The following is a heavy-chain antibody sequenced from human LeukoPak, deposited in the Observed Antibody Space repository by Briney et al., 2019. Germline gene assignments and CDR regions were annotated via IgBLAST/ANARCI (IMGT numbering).Heavy chain of an antibody. J-gene: IGHJ6*02. CDR3: SRGLVYSSGYDHGSDV. D-gene: IGHD6-19*01. Sequence: SETPSLTCTVSGGSISTYYWTWIRQSAGKGLQWIGRIFSSGVTDYNPSLRGRVTMSLDTSRDQISLELTSVTAADTAVYYCSRGLVYSSGYDHGSDVWGQGTTVTVSS. CDR1: GGSISTYY. V-gene: IGHV4-4*07. CDR2: IFSSGVT.